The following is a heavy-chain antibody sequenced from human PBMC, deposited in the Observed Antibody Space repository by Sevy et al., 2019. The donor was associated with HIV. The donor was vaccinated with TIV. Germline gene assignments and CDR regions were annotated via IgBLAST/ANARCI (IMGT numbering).Heavy chain of an antibody. CDR3: ARYCSSTSCSDYYAMDV. CDR1: GASVSSAGHY. J-gene: IGHJ6*02. D-gene: IGHD2-2*01. V-gene: IGHV4-61*08. Sequence: SETLSLTCTVSGASVSSAGHYWSWIRQPPGMGLEWIGYIFYSSNTNYNPSLKSRVTISVDTSKSQVSLQLTSVTAADTAVYYCARYCSSTSCSDYYAMDVWGPGTTVTVSS. CDR2: IFYSSNT.